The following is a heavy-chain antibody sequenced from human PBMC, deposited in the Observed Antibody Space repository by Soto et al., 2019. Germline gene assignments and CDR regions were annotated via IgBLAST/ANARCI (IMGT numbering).Heavy chain of an antibody. CDR3: AKGGSSGWPMKPIDY. V-gene: IGHV3-23*01. D-gene: IGHD6-19*01. CDR2: ISGSGGST. CDR1: GFTFSSYA. Sequence: EVQLLESGGGLVQPGGSLRLSCAASGFTFSSYAMSWVRQAPGKGLEWVSAISGSGGSTYYEDSVKGRFTISRDNSKNTLYMQMNSLRAEDTAVYYCAKGGSSGWPMKPIDYWGQGTLVTVSS. J-gene: IGHJ4*02.